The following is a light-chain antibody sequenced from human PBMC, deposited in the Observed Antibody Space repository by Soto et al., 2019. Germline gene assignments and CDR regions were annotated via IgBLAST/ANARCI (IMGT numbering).Light chain of an antibody. V-gene: IGKV1-5*03. J-gene: IGKJ1*01. CDR3: QQYNSYSKT. CDR2: KAS. CDR1: QSISSW. Sequence: IQMTQSPSTLSASVGDRVTITCRARQSISSWLAWYQQKPGKAPKLLIYKASSLESGVPSRFSGSGSGTELTLTISSLQPDDFATYYDQQYNSYSKTFGQGTKVEIK.